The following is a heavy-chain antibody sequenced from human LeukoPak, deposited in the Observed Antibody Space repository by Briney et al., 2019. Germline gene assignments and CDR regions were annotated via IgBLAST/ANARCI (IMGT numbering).Heavy chain of an antibody. J-gene: IGHJ6*02. CDR1: GSTFSTYS. CDR2: ISSSSSTI. Sequence: GGSLRLSCAASGSTFSTYSMNWVRQAPGKGLEWISYISSSSSTIYYADSVRGRFTISRDNAKNSLSLQMNSLRAEDTALYYCARDFRASYYYGLDVWGQGTTVTVSS. CDR3: ARDFRASYYYGLDV. V-gene: IGHV3-48*01.